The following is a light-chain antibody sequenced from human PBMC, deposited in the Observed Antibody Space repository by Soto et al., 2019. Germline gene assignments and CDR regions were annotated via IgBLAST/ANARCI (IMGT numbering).Light chain of an antibody. J-gene: IGLJ1*01. Sequence: QSVLTQPASGSGSPGQSIAISCTGTSSDVGGYSYVSWYQQQPGKAPKLVISDVSNRPSGVSDRFSGSKSGNTASLTISGLQTEDEADYYCASYTTSSTYVFGTGTKVTV. CDR3: ASYTTSSTYV. V-gene: IGLV2-14*01. CDR1: SSDVGGYSY. CDR2: DVS.